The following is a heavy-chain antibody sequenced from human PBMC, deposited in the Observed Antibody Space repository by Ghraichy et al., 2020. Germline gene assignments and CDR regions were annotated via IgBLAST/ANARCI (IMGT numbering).Heavy chain of an antibody. CDR2: IWYDGSNK. J-gene: IGHJ4*02. D-gene: IGHD3-22*01. V-gene: IGHV3-33*01. CDR3: ARLAEYYYDSSGYDPLDY. CDR1: GFTFSSYG. Sequence: GESLNISCAASGFTFSSYGMHWVRQAPGKGLEWVAVIWYDGSNKYYADSVKGRFTISRDNSKNTLYLQMNSLRAEDTAVYYCARLAEYYYDSSGYDPLDYWGQGTLVTVSS.